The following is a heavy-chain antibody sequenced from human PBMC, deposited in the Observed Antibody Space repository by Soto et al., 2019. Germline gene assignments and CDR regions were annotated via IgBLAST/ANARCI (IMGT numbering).Heavy chain of an antibody. V-gene: IGHV4-59*01. J-gene: IGHJ4*02. CDR3: AREAVAGNFDY. CDR1: GGSISSYY. D-gene: IGHD6-19*01. CDR2: IYYSGST. Sequence: SETLSLTCTVSGGSISSYYWSWIRQPPGKGLEWIGYIYYSGSTNYNPSLKSRVTISVDTSKNQFSLKLSSVTAADTAVYYCAREAVAGNFDYWGQGTLVTVSS.